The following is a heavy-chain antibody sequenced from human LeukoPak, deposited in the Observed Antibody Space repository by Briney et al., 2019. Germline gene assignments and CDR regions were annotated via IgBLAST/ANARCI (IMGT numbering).Heavy chain of an antibody. J-gene: IGHJ1*01. Sequence: PGTSLRLSCASSEFSLSDYGMHWVRQAPGKGLKWVAVMWYDGSRALHADSVKGRFTISRDISKNTLYLQMDSLRAEDTAVYYCAKSRDGYHHGLLWGQGTLVTVSS. D-gene: IGHD5-24*01. CDR2: MWYDGSRA. V-gene: IGHV3-33*06. CDR3: AKSRDGYHHGLL. CDR1: EFSLSDYG.